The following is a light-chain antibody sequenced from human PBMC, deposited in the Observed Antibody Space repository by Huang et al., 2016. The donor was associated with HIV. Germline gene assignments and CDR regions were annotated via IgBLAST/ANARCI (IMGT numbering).Light chain of an antibody. CDR3: QQAVSFPLT. Sequence: QMTQSPFSVSASVGDRISFTCRASQDINRWLAWYPQKPGKAPKLLIYAASTLKGGVPSRFSGRVSGTGFTLTINSLQPEDFAACFCQQAVSFPLTCGGGTKVEIK. J-gene: IGKJ4*01. V-gene: IGKV1-12*01. CDR2: AAS. CDR1: QDINRW.